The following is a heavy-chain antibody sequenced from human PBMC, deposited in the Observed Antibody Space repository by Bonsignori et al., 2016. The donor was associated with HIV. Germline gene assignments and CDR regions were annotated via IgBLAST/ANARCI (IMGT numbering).Heavy chain of an antibody. Sequence: QLAESGGGLVQPGGSLTLSCAASGFSFDDYVMHWVRQIPGKGLEWVSSISWGNAIVNYADSVKGRFTISRDNSKNTLYLQMNSLRAEDTAVYYCASQRWLQSPWGQGTLVTV. D-gene: IGHD5-24*01. CDR2: ISWGNAIV. J-gene: IGHJ5*02. V-gene: IGHV3-9*01. CDR1: GFSFDDYV. CDR3: ASQRWLQSP.